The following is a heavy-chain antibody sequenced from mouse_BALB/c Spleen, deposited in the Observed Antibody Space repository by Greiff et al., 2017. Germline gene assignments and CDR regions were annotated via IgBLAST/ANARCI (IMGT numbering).Heavy chain of an antibody. V-gene: IGHV1-77*01. CDR1: GYTFTDYY. CDR3: ARAYYGNYDYAMDY. CDR2: IYPGSGNT. Sequence: VQVVESGAELARPGASVKLSCKASGYTFTDYYINWVKQRTGQGLEWIGEIYPGSGNTYYNEKFKGKATLTADKSSSTAYMQLSSLTSEDSAVYFCARAYYGNYDYAMDYWGQGTSVTVSS. J-gene: IGHJ4*01. D-gene: IGHD2-10*01.